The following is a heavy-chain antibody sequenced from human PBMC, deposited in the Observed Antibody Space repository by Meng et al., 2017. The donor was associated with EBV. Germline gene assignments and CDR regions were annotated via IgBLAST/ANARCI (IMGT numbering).Heavy chain of an antibody. J-gene: IGHJ4*02. CDR2: ITPVFGIT. V-gene: IGHV1-69*17. Sequence: VQVEQSRDEGKNPGSSVKFSWKGSGNNFNNFGIRWVRPSPGQGLEWMGDITPVFGITNYAESFQGRVTISADTSTRTDYMDLSSLRSDDTAVYYCVRDLWLRIGECVWGQGTLVTVSS. D-gene: IGHD5-12*01. CDR1: GNNFNNFG. CDR3: VRDLWLRIGECV.